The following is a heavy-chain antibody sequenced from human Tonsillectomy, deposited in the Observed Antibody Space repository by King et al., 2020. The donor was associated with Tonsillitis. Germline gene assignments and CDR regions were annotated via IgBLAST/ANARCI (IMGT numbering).Heavy chain of an antibody. V-gene: IGHV4-39*01. D-gene: IGHD2-2*01. J-gene: IGHJ4*02. CDR1: GDSISRRGYF. Sequence: QLQESGPGLVKPWETLSLTCTVSGDSISRRGYFWGWIRQPPGKGLEGVAGGYYSGSTYYNPSLNSRVTASVDTAKKQFSLPLHSVTAADTAVYYCARQGVPGGNDYWGQGTLVTVSS. CDR3: ARQGVPGGNDY. CDR2: GYYSGST.